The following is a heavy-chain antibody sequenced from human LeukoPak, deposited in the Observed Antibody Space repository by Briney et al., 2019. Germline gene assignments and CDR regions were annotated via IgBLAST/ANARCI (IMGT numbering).Heavy chain of an antibody. CDR3: AASSIAARLFY. CDR1: GFTFSSYW. V-gene: IGHV3-74*01. D-gene: IGHD6-6*01. J-gene: IGHJ4*02. CDR2: INSDGSST. Sequence: GGSLRLSCAASGFTFSSYWMHWVRQAPGKGLVWVSRINSDGSSTSYADSVKGRFTISRDNAKNTLYLQMNSLRAEDTAVYYCAASSIAARLFYWGQGTLVTVPS.